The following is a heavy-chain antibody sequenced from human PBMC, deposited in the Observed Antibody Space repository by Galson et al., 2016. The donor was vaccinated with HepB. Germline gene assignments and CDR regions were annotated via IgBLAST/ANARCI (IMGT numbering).Heavy chain of an antibody. CDR3: AKCRSSDSTSCPNY. CDR2: ISGSGGST. Sequence: SLRLSCAASGFTFSTYAMNWVRQAPGKGLEWVSGISGSGGSTYYADSVKGRFTISRDNSKNTLYLQMNSPRAEDTALYFCAKCRSSDSTSCPNYWGQGTLVTVSS. D-gene: IGHD2-2*01. V-gene: IGHV3-23*01. J-gene: IGHJ4*02. CDR1: GFTFSTYA.